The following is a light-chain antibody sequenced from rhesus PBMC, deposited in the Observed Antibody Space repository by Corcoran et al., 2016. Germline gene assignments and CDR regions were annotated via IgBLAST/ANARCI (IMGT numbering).Light chain of an antibody. Sequence: DIQMTQSPSSLSASLGDTVTITCRASQGISSWVAWYQQKPGKAPKLLIYKASSLQSGVPSRFSGSGSGTDFTLTISSLQSEDFATYYCQQYSSRIFTFGPGTKLDIK. V-gene: IGKV1-22*01. CDR2: KAS. J-gene: IGKJ3*01. CDR1: QGISSW. CDR3: QQYSSRIFT.